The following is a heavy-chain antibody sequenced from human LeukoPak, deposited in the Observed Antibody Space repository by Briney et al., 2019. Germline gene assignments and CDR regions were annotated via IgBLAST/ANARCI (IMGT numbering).Heavy chain of an antibody. CDR1: GYTFTSYG. Sequence: GASVKVSCKASGYTFTSYGISWVRQAPGQGLEWMGWISAYNGNTNYAQKLQGRVTMTTDTSTSKAYMELRSLRSDDTAVYYCARVPRYGGDYGDYYFDYWGQGTLVTVSS. J-gene: IGHJ4*02. CDR3: ARVPRYGGDYGDYYFDY. D-gene: IGHD4-17*01. CDR2: ISAYNGNT. V-gene: IGHV1-18*01.